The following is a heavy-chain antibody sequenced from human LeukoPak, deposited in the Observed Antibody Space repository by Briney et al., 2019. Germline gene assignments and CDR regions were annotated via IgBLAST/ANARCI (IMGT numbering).Heavy chain of an antibody. D-gene: IGHD5-18*01. CDR1: GFTFSRYA. Sequence: GGSLRLSCAASGFTFSRYALHWVRQAPGKGLEWVAVISYDESGKYYADSVKARFTISRDNSKNTLSLQMNSLRAEDTAVYYCARGSYGSLYWGQGTLVTVSS. CDR3: ARGSYGSLY. V-gene: IGHV3-30*04. J-gene: IGHJ4*02. CDR2: ISYDESGK.